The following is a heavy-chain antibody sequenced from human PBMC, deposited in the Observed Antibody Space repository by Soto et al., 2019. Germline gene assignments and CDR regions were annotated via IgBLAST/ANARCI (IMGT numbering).Heavy chain of an antibody. CDR1: GGSFSGYY. CDR3: ARAHDYGDYAGAFDI. Sequence: SETLSLTCAVYGGSFSGYYWSWIRQPPGKGLEWIGEINHSGSTNYNPSLKSRVTISVDTSKNQFSLKLSSVTAADTAVYYCARAHDYGDYAGAFDIWGQGTMVTVS. D-gene: IGHD4-17*01. V-gene: IGHV4-34*01. J-gene: IGHJ3*02. CDR2: INHSGST.